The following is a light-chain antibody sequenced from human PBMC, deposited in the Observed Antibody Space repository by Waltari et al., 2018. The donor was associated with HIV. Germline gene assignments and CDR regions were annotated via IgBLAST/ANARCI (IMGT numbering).Light chain of an antibody. J-gene: IGLJ1*01. CDR1: KLQNTF. Sequence: SFDLTQPPSLSVSPGQTATITCSGDKLQNTFSSWYQQKPGQSPVLVIYQDNMRPSGIPDRFSASVSGNTATLTIRETQALDEADYYCQAWDSTTGVFGTGTKVTVL. V-gene: IGLV3-1*01. CDR3: QAWDSTTGV. CDR2: QDN.